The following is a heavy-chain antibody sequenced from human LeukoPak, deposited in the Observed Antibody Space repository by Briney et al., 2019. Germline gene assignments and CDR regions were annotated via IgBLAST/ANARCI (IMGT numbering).Heavy chain of an antibody. J-gene: IGHJ6*03. CDR1: GITFSNYN. Sequence: GSLRLSCAAPGITFSNYNMNWVRQAPGKGLEWISSITSSSSYTFYADSVKGRFTISRDNAKNSLYLQMNSLRVEDTAIYYCARDPYNGAYSEGYYYYYMDVWGKGTTVTVSS. CDR3: ARDPYNGAYSEGYYYYYMDV. D-gene: IGHD1-1*01. CDR2: ITSSSSYT. V-gene: IGHV3-21*01.